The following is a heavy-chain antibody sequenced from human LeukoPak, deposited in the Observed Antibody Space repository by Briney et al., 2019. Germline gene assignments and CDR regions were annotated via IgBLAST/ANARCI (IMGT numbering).Heavy chain of an antibody. J-gene: IGHJ3*02. CDR1: GGSISSYY. CDR3: ARGDYGGKADAFDI. D-gene: IGHD4-23*01. Sequence: SETLSFTCTVSGGSISSYYWSWIRQPPGKGLEWIGYIYYSGSTNYNPSLKSRVTISVDTSKNQFSLKLSSVTAADTAVYYCARGDYGGKADAFDIWGQGTMVTVSS. CDR2: IYYSGST. V-gene: IGHV4-59*01.